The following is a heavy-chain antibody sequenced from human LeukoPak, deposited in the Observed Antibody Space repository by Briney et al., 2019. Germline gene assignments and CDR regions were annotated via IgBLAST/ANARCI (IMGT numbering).Heavy chain of an antibody. CDR2: IHDSGNT. D-gene: IGHD5-24*01. J-gene: IGHJ1*01. CDR1: GGSISGYY. CDR3: ARTTRVAPDGRAEYFED. Sequence: SETLSLTCTVSGGSISGYYWSWIRQPPGKGLEWIGFIHDSGNTYYNAPLKSRVTISVDTSKNQLSLNLRSVAAADTAMYYCARTTRVAPDGRAEYFEDWGQGTLVIVSS. V-gene: IGHV4-59*01.